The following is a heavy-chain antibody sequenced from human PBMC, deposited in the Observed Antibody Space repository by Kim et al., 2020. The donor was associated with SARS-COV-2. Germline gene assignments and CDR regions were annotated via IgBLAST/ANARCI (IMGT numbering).Heavy chain of an antibody. CDR3: TRDVFDGYWN. CDR2: GST. D-gene: IGHD1-1*01. J-gene: IGHJ4*02. V-gene: IGHV3-53*01. Sequence: GSTDYAAYVVGRFTISRDNSKNTLYRQMNSLRAEDTAVYYCTRDVFDGYWNWGQGTLVTVSS.